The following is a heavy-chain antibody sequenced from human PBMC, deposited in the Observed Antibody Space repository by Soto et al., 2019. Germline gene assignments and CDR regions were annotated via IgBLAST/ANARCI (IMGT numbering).Heavy chain of an antibody. CDR3: VRGEGGWETY. Sequence: EVQLMESGGGLVQPGGSLRLSCAASGFTFSSYWMHWVRQAPGKGLVWVSRINSDGSSTTYADSVKGRFTISRDNAKNTLYLQMNSLRAEDTAVYYCVRGEGGWETYWGQVTLVTVAS. CDR2: INSDGSST. V-gene: IGHV3-74*01. J-gene: IGHJ4*02. CDR1: GFTFSSYW. D-gene: IGHD6-19*01.